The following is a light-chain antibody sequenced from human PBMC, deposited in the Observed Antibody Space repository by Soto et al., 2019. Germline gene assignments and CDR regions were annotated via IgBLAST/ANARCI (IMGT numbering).Light chain of an antibody. Sequence: QSALTQPRSVSGSPGQSVTISCTGTISDVAGYNYVSWYQHHPGKAPKLLISDVTKRPSWVPDRFSGSKSGSTASLTISELQAEDEADYYCSSYAGSNNLVFGGGTKVPS. CDR1: ISDVAGYNY. V-gene: IGLV2-11*01. CDR3: SSYAGSNNLV. J-gene: IGLJ2*01. CDR2: DVT.